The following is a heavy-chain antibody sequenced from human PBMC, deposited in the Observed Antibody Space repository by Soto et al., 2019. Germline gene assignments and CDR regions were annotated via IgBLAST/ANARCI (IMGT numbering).Heavy chain of an antibody. V-gene: IGHV1-24*01. D-gene: IGHD3-16*02. J-gene: IGHJ3*02. CDR3: ATGSAPLMIMFGGVIAGAFDI. CDR2: FDPEDGEA. Sequence: ASVKVSCKVSGYTLTELSMHWVRQAPGKGLEWMGGFDPEDGEAIYAQKFQGRVTMTEDTSTDTAYMELSSLRSEDTAVYYCATGSAPLMIMFGGVIAGAFDIWGQGTMVTVSS. CDR1: GYTLTELS.